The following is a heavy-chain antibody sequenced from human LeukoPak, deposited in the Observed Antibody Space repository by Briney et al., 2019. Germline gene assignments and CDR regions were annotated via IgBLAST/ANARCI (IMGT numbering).Heavy chain of an antibody. J-gene: IGHJ4*02. D-gene: IGHD1-26*01. CDR3: ARDRRGSYYHY. CDR1: RFSFSSDW. CDR2: IKQNGSEK. V-gene: IGHV3-7*01. Sequence: GGGLRVSSAESRFSFSSDWISWGRPAPGGRLEWVANIKQNGSEKYYVYSLKGRFTISRDNAKNSLYLQMNSLRAEDTAVYFCARDRRGSYYHYWGQGTLVTVSS.